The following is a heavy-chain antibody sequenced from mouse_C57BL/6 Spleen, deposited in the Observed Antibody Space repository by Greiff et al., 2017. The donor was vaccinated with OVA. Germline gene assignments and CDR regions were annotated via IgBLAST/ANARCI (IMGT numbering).Heavy chain of an antibody. CDR1: GFTFSDYG. J-gene: IGHJ3*01. V-gene: IGHV5-17*01. CDR3: ARPDSSGYVRFAY. D-gene: IGHD3-2*02. CDR2: ISSGSSTI. Sequence: EVQLVESGGGLVKPGGSLKLSCAASGFTFSDYGMHWVRQAPEKGLEWVAYISSGSSTIYYADTVKGRFTISRDNAKNTLFLQMTSLRSEDTAMYYCARPDSSGYVRFAYWGQGTLVTVSA.